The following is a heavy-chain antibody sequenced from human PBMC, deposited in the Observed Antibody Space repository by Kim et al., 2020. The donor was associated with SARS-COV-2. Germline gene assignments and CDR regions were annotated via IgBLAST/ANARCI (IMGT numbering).Heavy chain of an antibody. J-gene: IGHJ4*02. CDR3: AREGVRGTVTTDY. CDR1: GGSFSGYY. CDR2: INHSGST. Sequence: SETLSLTCAVYGGSFSGYYWSWIRQPPGKGLEWIGEINHSGSTNYNPSLKSRVTISVDTSKNQFSLKLSSVTAADTAVYYCAREGVRGTVTTDYWGQGTLVTVSS. V-gene: IGHV4-34*01. D-gene: IGHD4-17*01.